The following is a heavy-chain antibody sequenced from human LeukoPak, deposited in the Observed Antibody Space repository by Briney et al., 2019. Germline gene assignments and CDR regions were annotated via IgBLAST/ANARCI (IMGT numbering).Heavy chain of an antibody. CDR2: INPNSGGT. J-gene: IGHJ5*02. D-gene: IGHD5-18*01. CDR1: GYTFTDYY. V-gene: IGHV1-2*02. Sequence: ASVKVSCKASGYTFTDYYMHWVRQALGQGLEWMGWINPNSGGTNYAQKFQGRVTMTRDTSISTAYMELSRLRSDDTAVYYCARDLQVHSYGEFDPWGQGTLVTVSS. CDR3: ARDLQVHSYGEFDP.